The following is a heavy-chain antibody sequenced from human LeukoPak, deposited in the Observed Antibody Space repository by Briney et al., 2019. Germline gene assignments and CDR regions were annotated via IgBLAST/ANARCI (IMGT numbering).Heavy chain of an antibody. CDR1: GFTFGTYG. Sequence: GGSLRLSCAASGFTFGTYGMHWVRQAPGKGLEWVAVIWYDGSNKYYADSVKGRFTISRDNSKNTLYLQMNSLRAEDTAVYYCARGLPLNWNDPHYWGQGTLVTVSS. D-gene: IGHD1-1*01. J-gene: IGHJ4*02. CDR3: ARGLPLNWNDPHY. V-gene: IGHV3-33*01. CDR2: IWYDGSNK.